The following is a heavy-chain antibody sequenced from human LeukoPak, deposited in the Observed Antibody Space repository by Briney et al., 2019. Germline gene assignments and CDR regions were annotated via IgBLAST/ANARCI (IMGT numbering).Heavy chain of an antibody. J-gene: IGHJ4*02. CDR3: ARGGDGHNYFDY. CDR2: IHYSGST. CDR1: GGSISSYY. Sequence: SETLSLTCTVSGGSISSYYWSWIRQPPGKGLEWIAYIHYSGSTNYNPSLKSRVTISVDTSKNQFFLKLSSVTAADTAVYYCARGGDGHNYFDYWGQGTLVTVSS. D-gene: IGHD5-24*01. V-gene: IGHV4-59*01.